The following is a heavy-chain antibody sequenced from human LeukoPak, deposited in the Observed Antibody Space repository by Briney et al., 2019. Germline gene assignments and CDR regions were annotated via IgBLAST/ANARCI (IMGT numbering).Heavy chain of an antibody. CDR2: IYHLGRS. CDR1: GGSVNSGGYS. Sequence: SQTLSLTCAVSGGSVNSGGYSWSWIRQPPGKGLEWIGYIYHLGRSYYNPSLKSRVTISVDTSKNQFSLKLSSVTAADTAVYYCARDGVWGKGTTVTVSS. V-gene: IGHV4-30-2*01. CDR3: ARDGV. J-gene: IGHJ6*04.